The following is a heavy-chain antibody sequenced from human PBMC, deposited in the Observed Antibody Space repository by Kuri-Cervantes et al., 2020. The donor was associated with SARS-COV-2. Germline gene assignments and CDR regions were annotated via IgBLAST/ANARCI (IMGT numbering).Heavy chain of an antibody. CDR2: VYSSGST. D-gene: IGHD3-22*01. CDR1: GGSISSHY. J-gene: IGHJ4*02. CDR3: TRAGYDNSGYYYSFGF. V-gene: IGHV4-59*11. Sequence: GSLRLSCTVSGGSISSHYWSWIRQPPGKGLEWIGYVYSSGSTNYSPSLKSRVTMSVDTSKNQFSLKLTSVTAADTAVYCCTRAGYDNSGYYYSFGFWGQGTLVTVSS.